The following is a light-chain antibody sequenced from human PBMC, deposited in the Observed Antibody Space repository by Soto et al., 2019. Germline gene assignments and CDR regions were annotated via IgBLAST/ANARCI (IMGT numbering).Light chain of an antibody. CDR3: QQRSNWPPEVT. Sequence: EIVLTQSPDTLSLSRGERATLSCRASQSVRSALAWYQQKPGQAPRLLIYDASNRATGIPARFSGSGSGTDFTLTISSLEPEDFAVYYCQQRSNWPPEVTFGPGTKVDIK. J-gene: IGKJ3*01. CDR2: DAS. CDR1: QSVRSA. V-gene: IGKV3-11*01.